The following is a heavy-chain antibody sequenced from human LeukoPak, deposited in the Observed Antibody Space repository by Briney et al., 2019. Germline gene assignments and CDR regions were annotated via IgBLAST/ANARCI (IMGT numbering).Heavy chain of an antibody. V-gene: IGHV4-59*01. Sequence: SETLSLTCTVSGASISSYYWNWIRQPPGKGLEWIGYIYYSGSTNYNPSLKSRVTISVDTSKNQFSLKLSSVTTADTAVYYCASGRGAGSNYYFDYWGQGTLVTVSS. CDR1: GASISSYY. CDR2: IYYSGST. D-gene: IGHD5-24*01. J-gene: IGHJ4*02. CDR3: ASGRGAGSNYYFDY.